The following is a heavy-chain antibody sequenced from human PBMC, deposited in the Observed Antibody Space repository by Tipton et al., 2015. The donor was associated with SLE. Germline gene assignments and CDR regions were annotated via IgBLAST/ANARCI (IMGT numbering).Heavy chain of an antibody. Sequence: LRLSCTVSPSSITSGFYCVWVRQAPGKGLEWIGSFSHTGNPYYNPSLRSRVTMSGDTSKNHFSQRLTSVTATDTAVYYCARGEWELLGHYYFDYWGQGMLVTVSS. J-gene: IGHJ4*02. CDR1: PSSITSGFY. CDR3: ARGEWELLGHYYFDY. D-gene: IGHD1-26*01. V-gene: IGHV4-38-2*02. CDR2: FSHTGNP.